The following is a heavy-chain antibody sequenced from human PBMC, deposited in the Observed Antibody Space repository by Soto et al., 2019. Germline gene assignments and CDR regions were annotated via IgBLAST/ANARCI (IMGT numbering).Heavy chain of an antibody. J-gene: IGHJ4*02. V-gene: IGHV4-34*01. D-gene: IGHD6-6*01. CDR1: GGSFRGYY. Sequence: QVQLQQWGAGLLKPSETLSLTCAVYGGSFRGYYWSWIRQPPGKRMEWLGEINHSGSTNYNPSLKCRGTISLNTSKNQFSLKLSCVPAADTAVYYCARGRGIAARATFDYWGQGTLVTVSS. CDR3: ARGRGIAARATFDY. CDR2: INHSGST.